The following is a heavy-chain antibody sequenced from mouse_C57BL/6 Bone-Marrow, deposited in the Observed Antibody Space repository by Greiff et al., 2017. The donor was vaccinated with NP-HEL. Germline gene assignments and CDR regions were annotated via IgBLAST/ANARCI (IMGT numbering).Heavy chain of an antibody. Sequence: QVQLQQPGAELVKPGASVKLSCKASGYTFTSYWMHWVKQRPGRGLEWIGRIDPNSGGTKYNEKFKSKATLTVDKPSSTAYLQLSSLTSEESAVYYCARSDLYTFAYWGQRTLVSVSA. D-gene: IGHD2-12*01. J-gene: IGHJ3*01. CDR2: IDPNSGGT. CDR1: GYTFTSYW. V-gene: IGHV1-72*01. CDR3: ARSDLYTFAY.